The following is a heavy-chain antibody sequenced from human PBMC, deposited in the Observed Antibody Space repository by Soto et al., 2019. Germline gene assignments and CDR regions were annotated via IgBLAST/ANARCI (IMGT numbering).Heavy chain of an antibody. CDR3: TRGRSSSWIDY. CDR1: GFTFSSYE. CDR2: IRSKAYGGTT. J-gene: IGHJ4*02. D-gene: IGHD6-13*01. Sequence: EVQLVESGGGLVQPGGSLRLSCAASGFTFSSYEMNWVRQAPGKGLEWVGFIRSKAYGGTTEYAASVKGRFTISRDDSKSIAYLQMNSLKTEDTAVYYCTRGRSSSWIDYWGQGTLVTVSS. V-gene: IGHV3-49*04.